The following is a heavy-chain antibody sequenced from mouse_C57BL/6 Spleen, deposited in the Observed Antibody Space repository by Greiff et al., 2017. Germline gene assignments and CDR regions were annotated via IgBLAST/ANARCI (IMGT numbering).Heavy chain of an antibody. CDR1: GFNIKDYY. V-gene: IGHV14-2*01. D-gene: IGHD2-4*01. Sequence: VQLQQSGAELVKPGASVKLSCTASGFNIKDYYMHWVKQRTEQGLEWIGRIDPEDGDTKYAPKFQGKATITADTSSNTAYLQLSSLTSEDTAVYYCARRRLRRAMDYWGQGTSVTVSS. J-gene: IGHJ4*01. CDR2: IDPEDGDT. CDR3: ARRRLRRAMDY.